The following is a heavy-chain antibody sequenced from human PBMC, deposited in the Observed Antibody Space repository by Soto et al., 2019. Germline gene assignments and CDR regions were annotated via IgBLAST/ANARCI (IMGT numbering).Heavy chain of an antibody. D-gene: IGHD1-26*01. V-gene: IGHV3-23*01. CDR1: GFTFSSYA. CDR3: ARRGSGSYYDY. J-gene: IGHJ4*02. CDR2: ISGSGGST. Sequence: EVQLLESGGGLVQPGGSLRLSCAASGFTFSSYAIRWVRQAPGKGLEWVSAISGSGGSTYYADSVKGRLTISRDNSKNTLYLQMTSLRAEDTAVYYCARRGSGSYYDYWGQGTLVTVSS.